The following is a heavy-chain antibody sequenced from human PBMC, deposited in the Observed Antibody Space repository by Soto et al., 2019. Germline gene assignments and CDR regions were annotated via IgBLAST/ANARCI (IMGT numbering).Heavy chain of an antibody. V-gene: IGHV4-30-2*01. CDR3: AGLRGSGSYSWFDP. Sequence: QLQLQESGSGLVKPSQTLSLTCAVSGASISSGVYSWTWVRQPPGKGLEWIGFIYHSGSTYYNPSLKSRVTMSVDRSRNQFALILSSVTAADTAVYYCAGLRGSGSYSWFDPWGQGTLVTVSS. D-gene: IGHD3-10*01. CDR1: GASISSGVYS. J-gene: IGHJ5*02. CDR2: IYHSGST.